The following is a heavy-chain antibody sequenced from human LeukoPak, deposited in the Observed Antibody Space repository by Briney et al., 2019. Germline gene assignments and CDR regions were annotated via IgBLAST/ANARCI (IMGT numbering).Heavy chain of an antibody. D-gene: IGHD5/OR15-5a*01. Sequence: SETLSLTCTVSGGSISSSSYYWGWIRQPPGKGLEWIGSIYYSGSTYYNPSLKSRVTISVDTSKNQFSLKLSSVTAADTAVYYCARSSVVPYYFDYWGQGTLVTVSS. CDR1: GGSISSSSYY. V-gene: IGHV4-39*07. CDR2: IYYSGST. J-gene: IGHJ4*02. CDR3: ARSSVVPYYFDY.